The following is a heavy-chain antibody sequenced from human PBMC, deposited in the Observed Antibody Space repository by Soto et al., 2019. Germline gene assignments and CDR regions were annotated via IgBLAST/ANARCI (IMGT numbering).Heavy chain of an antibody. Sequence: PGGSLRLSCAASGFTFSNYGMHWVRQAPGKGLEWAAEIWYDGSNKNYADSVKGQFTISRDNSKNTLYLQMDSPRAEDTAVYYCARSGYYDSSGSSAFDIWGQGTMVTVSS. CDR2: IWYDGSNK. CDR3: ARSGYYDSSGSSAFDI. J-gene: IGHJ3*02. D-gene: IGHD3-22*01. V-gene: IGHV3-33*01. CDR1: GFTFSNYG.